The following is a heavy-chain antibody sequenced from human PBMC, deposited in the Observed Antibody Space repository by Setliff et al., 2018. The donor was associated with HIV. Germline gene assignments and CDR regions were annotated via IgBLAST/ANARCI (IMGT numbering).Heavy chain of an antibody. CDR3: ARAPGYSYSFYFDS. V-gene: IGHV1-8*02. D-gene: IGHD5-18*01. CDR2: MSPNSGNT. J-gene: IGHJ4*02. CDR1: GYTFTNYD. Sequence: ASVKVSCKSSGYTFTNYDINWVRQAAGQGLEWMGWMSPNSGNTGYAQKFQGRVTMTRSTSITTAYMELSSLRSEDTAVYFCARAPGYSYSFYFDSWGQGTLVTVSS.